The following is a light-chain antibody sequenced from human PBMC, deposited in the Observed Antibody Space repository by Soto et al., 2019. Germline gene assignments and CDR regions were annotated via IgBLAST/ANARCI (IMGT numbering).Light chain of an antibody. CDR2: DAS. Sequence: EIVLTQSPATLSLSPGERATLSCRASQSVSSYLAWYQQKPGQAPRLLLYDASNRATGIPARFSGSGSGTDFTLTISSLEPEDLAVYYCQQRSNWPPAFGQGTKLEIK. V-gene: IGKV3-11*01. J-gene: IGKJ2*01. CDR1: QSVSSY. CDR3: QQRSNWPPA.